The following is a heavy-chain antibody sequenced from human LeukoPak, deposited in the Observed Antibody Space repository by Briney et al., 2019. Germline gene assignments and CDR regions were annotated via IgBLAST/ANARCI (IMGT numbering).Heavy chain of an antibody. Sequence: GGSLRLSCAASGFSVSSNYMSWVRQAPGKGLEWASVIYSGGRTEYAEYADSVKGRFTISRDKSENTLYLQMNSLRAEDTAVYYCVRSRDSSGWYPFQHWGQGTLVTVSS. V-gene: IGHV3-53*01. CDR1: GFSVSSNY. CDR3: VRSRDSSGWYPFQH. D-gene: IGHD6-19*01. CDR2: IYSGGRTEYA. J-gene: IGHJ1*01.